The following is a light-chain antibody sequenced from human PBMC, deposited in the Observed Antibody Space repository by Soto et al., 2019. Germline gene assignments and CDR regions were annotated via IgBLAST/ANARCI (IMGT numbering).Light chain of an antibody. Sequence: EIVLTQSPGTLSLSPGERATLSCRASQSVRSTYLSWYQQKPGQAPRLLIYGSSSRATSLPEWFSGSGSGKDFTLTISRLEPEDCAVYFCQQYGGSITFGQGTRLEIE. CDR1: QSVRSTY. CDR2: GSS. CDR3: QQYGGSIT. J-gene: IGKJ5*01. V-gene: IGKV3-20*01.